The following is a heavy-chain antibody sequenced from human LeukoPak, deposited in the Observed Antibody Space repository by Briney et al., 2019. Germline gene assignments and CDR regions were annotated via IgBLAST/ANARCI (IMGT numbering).Heavy chain of an antibody. D-gene: IGHD3-10*01. V-gene: IGHV3-33*05. CDR1: GFTFRTSG. CDR3: ARESGATKIGQLLNY. Sequence: GRSLRLSCTASGFTFRTSGMHWVRQAPGKGLEWVGFIQHDETEIYSADSVRGRFTFSRDNFKSTVYLQMNSLRVEDSAVYYCARESGATKIGQLLNYWGQGTLVSVSS. J-gene: IGHJ4*02. CDR2: IQHDETEI.